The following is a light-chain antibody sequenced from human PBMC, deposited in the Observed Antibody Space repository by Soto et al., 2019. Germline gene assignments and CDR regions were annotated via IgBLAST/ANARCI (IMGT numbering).Light chain of an antibody. J-gene: IGLJ2*01. Sequence: QSALTQPASVSGSPGQSITISCTGTSSDVGSYNLVSWYQQYPGKAPKLMIYEGSKRPSGVSNRFSGSKSGNTASLTISGLQAEDEADYYCSSYAGESTLVFGGGTKLTVL. CDR3: SSYAGESTLV. V-gene: IGLV2-23*01. CDR1: SSDVGSYNL. CDR2: EGS.